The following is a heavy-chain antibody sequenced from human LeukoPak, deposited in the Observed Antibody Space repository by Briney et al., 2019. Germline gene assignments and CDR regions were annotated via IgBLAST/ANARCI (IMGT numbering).Heavy chain of an antibody. V-gene: IGHV3-53*01. D-gene: IGHD6-13*01. J-gene: IGHJ4*02. CDR3: ARGIAAAGTAVDY. CDR1: GLTVSSNY. Sequence: GGSLRLSCAASGLTVSSNYMSWVRQAPGKGLEWVSVIYSGGSTYYADSVKGRFTTSRDNSKNTLYLQMNSLRAEDTAVYYCARGIAAAGTAVDYWGQGTLVTVSS. CDR2: IYSGGST.